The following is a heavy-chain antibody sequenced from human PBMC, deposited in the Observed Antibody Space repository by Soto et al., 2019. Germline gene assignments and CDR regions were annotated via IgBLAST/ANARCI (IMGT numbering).Heavy chain of an antibody. D-gene: IGHD2-21*01. CDR3: AGIGEDVYYGMDV. CDR2: IYSRGDT. J-gene: IGHJ6*02. CDR1: GGSIRSYY. Sequence: PSETLSLTCSVSGGSIRSYYWNWLRQPAGKGLEWIGRIYSRGDTNYNPSVKSRVTMSVDTSKNEFSLRLNSVTAADTAVYYCAGIGEDVYYGMDVWGQGTTVTGS. V-gene: IGHV4-4*07.